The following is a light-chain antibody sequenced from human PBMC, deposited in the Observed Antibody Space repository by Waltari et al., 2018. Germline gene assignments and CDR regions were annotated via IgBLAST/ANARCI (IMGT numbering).Light chain of an antibody. V-gene: IGKV3-15*01. CDR2: DAS. CDR3: QQYNNWPTWT. Sequence: EVVMTHSPATLSVSPGERATLSCRASHSVKTNLAWYQQKPGQAPRLVIFDASTRATGIPARFSGSVSGTEFTLTISSLQPEDSAVYYCQQYNNWPTWTFGQGAKVEIK. CDR1: HSVKTN. J-gene: IGKJ1*01.